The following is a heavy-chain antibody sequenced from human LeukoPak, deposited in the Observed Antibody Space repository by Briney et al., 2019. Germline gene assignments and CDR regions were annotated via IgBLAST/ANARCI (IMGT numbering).Heavy chain of an antibody. V-gene: IGHV4-30-2*01. CDR2: IYHSGST. CDR1: GGSISSGGYY. J-gene: IGHJ3*02. CDR3: ARATVTTERPHSDAFDI. Sequence: PSQTLSLTCTVSGGSISSGGYYWSWIRQHPGKGLEWIGYIYHSGSTYYNPSLKSRVTISVDRSKNQFSLKLSSVTAADTAVYYCARATVTTERPHSDAFDIWGQGTMVTVSS. D-gene: IGHD4-17*01.